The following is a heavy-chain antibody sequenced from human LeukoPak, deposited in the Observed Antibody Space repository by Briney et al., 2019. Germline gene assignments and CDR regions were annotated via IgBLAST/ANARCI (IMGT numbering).Heavy chain of an antibody. CDR2: IYRSGST. CDR1: GYSISSGYY. V-gene: IGHV4-38-2*01. J-gene: IGHJ4*02. Sequence: SETLSLTCAVSGYSISSGYYWGWIRQSPGKGLEWIGSIYRSGSTYYNPSLKSRVTISVDTSKNQLSLKLSSVTAADTAVYYCARSYYYDSSGYYPFDYWGQGTLVTVSS. CDR3: ARSYYYDSSGYYPFDY. D-gene: IGHD3-22*01.